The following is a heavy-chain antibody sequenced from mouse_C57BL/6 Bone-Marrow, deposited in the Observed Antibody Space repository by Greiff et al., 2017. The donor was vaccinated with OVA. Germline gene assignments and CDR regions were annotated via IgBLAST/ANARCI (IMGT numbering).Heavy chain of an antibody. V-gene: IGHV1-58*01. CDR1: GYTFPSYG. CDR2: LYIGNGYP. CDR3: ARNETGRGDY. Sequence: VQLQQSGAELVRPGSSVKMSCKTSGYTFPSYGINWVKQRPGQGLEWIGYLYIGNGYPVYNEKFKGKATLTSDTSSSTDYMQLNSLTSEDSAIYFCARNETGRGDYWCQGTAVTVSS. J-gene: IGHJ4*01. D-gene: IGHD4-1*01.